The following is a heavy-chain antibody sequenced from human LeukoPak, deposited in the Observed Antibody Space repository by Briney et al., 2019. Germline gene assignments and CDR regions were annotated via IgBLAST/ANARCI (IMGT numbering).Heavy chain of an antibody. CDR2: IYYSGST. V-gene: IGHV4-59*08. Sequence: SETLSLTCTVSGGSISSYYWSWIRQPPGKGLEWIGYIYYSGSTNYNPSLKSRVTISVDTSKNQFSLKLSSVTAADTAVYYCARASNWFDPWGQGTLATVSS. CDR1: GGSISSYY. CDR3: ARASNWFDP. J-gene: IGHJ5*02.